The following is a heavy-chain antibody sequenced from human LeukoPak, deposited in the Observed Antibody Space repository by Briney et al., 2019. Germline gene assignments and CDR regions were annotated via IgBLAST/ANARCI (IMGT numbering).Heavy chain of an antibody. CDR2: IYYSGST. J-gene: IGHJ4*02. Sequence: SATLSLPCTVSGGSISSSSYYWGWIRPPPGKGLEWIGSIYYSGSTYYNPSLKSRVTISVDTSKNQFSLKLSSVTAADTAVYYCARHDYYDLRFDYWGQGTLVTVSP. D-gene: IGHD3-3*01. CDR3: ARHDYYDLRFDY. CDR1: GGSISSSSYY. V-gene: IGHV4-39*01.